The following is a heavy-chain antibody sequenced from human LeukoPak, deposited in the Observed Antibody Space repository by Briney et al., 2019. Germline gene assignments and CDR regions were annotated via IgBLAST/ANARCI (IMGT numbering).Heavy chain of an antibody. CDR1: GGSISSYY. J-gene: IGHJ4*02. Sequence: SETLSLTCTVSGGSISSYYWSWIRQPPGKGLEWIGYIYYSGSTNYNPSLKSRVTISVDTSKNQFSLKLSSVTAADTAVYYCARAMVSSGYYYWSQGTLVTVSS. CDR3: ARAMVSSGYYY. CDR2: IYYSGST. V-gene: IGHV4-59*12. D-gene: IGHD3-22*01.